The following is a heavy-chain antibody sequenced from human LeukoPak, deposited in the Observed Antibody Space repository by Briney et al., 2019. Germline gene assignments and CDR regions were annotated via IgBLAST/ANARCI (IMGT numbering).Heavy chain of an antibody. V-gene: IGHV4-30-2*01. J-gene: IGHJ4*02. CDR2: IYHSGDT. Sequence: SETLSLTCNVSGGSISNVGYFWSWIRQPPGKGLEWIGYIYHSGDTYYNPSLKSRVTISVDKSENQFSLKLSSVTAADTAVYYCARNYDILSGYGSFDYWGQGTLVTVSS. D-gene: IGHD3-9*01. CDR1: GGSISNVGYF. CDR3: ARNYDILSGYGSFDY.